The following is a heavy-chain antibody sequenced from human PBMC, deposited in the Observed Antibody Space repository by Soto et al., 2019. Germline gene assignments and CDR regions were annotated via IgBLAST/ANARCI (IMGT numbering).Heavy chain of an antibody. CDR1: GGSISSSNW. J-gene: IGHJ4*02. V-gene: IGHV4-4*02. CDR2: IYHSGST. Sequence: QVQLQESGPGLVKPSGTLSLTCAVSGGSISSSNWWSWVRQPPGKGLEWIGEIYHSGSTNYNPSLKSRVTISVDKSKNQFSLKLSSVTAADTAVYYCAGRGSGSYYPTVYYFDYWGQGTLVTVSS. D-gene: IGHD3-10*01. CDR3: AGRGSGSYYPTVYYFDY.